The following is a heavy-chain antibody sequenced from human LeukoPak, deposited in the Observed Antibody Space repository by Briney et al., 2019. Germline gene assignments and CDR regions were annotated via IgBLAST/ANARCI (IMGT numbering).Heavy chain of an antibody. D-gene: IGHD5-18*01. CDR2: IYYSGST. CDR1: GGSISSYY. CDR3: ARAPGYSYGHPFDY. J-gene: IGHJ4*02. Sequence: SSETLSLTCTVSGGSISSYYWSWIRQPPGKGLEWIGYIYYSGSTNYNPSLKSRVTISVDTSKNQFSLKLSSVTAADTAVYYCARAPGYSYGHPFDYWGQGTLVTVSS. V-gene: IGHV4-59*01.